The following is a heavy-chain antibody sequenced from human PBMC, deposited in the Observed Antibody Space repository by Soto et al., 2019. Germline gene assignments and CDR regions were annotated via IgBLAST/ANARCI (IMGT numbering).Heavy chain of an antibody. CDR2: IKQDGSEK. D-gene: IGHD5-18*01. V-gene: IGHV3-7*05. J-gene: IGHJ6*02. CDR1: GFTFSSYW. Sequence: GESLKISCAASGFTFSSYWMSWVRQAPGKGLEWVANIKQDGSEKYYVDSVKGRFTISRDNAKNSLYLQMNSLRAEDTAVYYCARDGYSYGYSSSWYYYGMDVWGQGTTVTVSS. CDR3: ARDGYSYGYSSSWYYYGMDV.